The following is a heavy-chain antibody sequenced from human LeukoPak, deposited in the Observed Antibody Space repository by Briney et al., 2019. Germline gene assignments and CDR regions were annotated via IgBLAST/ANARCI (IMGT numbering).Heavy chain of an antibody. CDR3: ATESYDSSGYCLGFDY. J-gene: IGHJ4*02. CDR2: ISAYNGNT. CDR1: GYTFTSHG. Sequence: GASVKVSCKASGYTFTSHGISWVRQAPGQGLEWMGWISAYNGNTNYAQKLQGRVTMTTDTSTSTAYMELRSLRSDDTAVYYCATESYDSSGYCLGFDYWGQGTLVTVSS. D-gene: IGHD3-22*01. V-gene: IGHV1-18*01.